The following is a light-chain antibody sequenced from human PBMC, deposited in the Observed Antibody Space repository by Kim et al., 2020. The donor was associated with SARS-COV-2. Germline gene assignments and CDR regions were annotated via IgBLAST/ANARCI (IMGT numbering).Light chain of an antibody. J-gene: IGLJ1*01. Sequence: QSALTQPPSVSGSPGQSVTMSCTGTNNDIGTYNRVSWYQQPPGTTPKLIIYEVRNRPSGVPDRFSGSKSGNTASLTISGLQAEDEADYYCTSYTTSLTFVFGTGTKVTVL. V-gene: IGLV2-18*02. CDR2: EVR. CDR1: NNDIGTYNR. CDR3: TSYTTSLTFV.